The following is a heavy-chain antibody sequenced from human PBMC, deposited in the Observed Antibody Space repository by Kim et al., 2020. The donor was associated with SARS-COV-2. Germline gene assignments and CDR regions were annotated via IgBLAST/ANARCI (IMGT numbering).Heavy chain of an antibody. CDR3: ARDLYYNGSGSNYRYYFFGMDV. D-gene: IGHD3-10*01. J-gene: IGHJ6*02. V-gene: IGHV3-30*04. CDR1: GFILSGYA. Sequence: GGSLRLSCAASGFILSGYALEWVRQVPGKGLEWVALISYDGNNEYYADSVKGRFTISRDNSQNTLYLQMNSLRAEDTAVYYCARDLYYNGSGSNYRYYFFGMDVWGRGTTVTVSS. CDR2: ISYDGNNE.